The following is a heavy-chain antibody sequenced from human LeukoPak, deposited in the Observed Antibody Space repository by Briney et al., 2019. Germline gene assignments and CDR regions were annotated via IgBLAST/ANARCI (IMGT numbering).Heavy chain of an antibody. CDR1: GGSFSGYY. D-gene: IGHD3-10*01. V-gene: IGHV4-34*01. CDR3: ATGAVGARLAS. CDR2: INHSGTT. J-gene: IGHJ4*02. Sequence: PSETLSLTCAVYGGSFSGYYWTWIRHPPEKGLEWIGEINHSGTTNYSPSLKSRVTISVDTTKNQFSLRLSSVTAADTAVYYGATGAVGARLASWSQGTLVTVSS.